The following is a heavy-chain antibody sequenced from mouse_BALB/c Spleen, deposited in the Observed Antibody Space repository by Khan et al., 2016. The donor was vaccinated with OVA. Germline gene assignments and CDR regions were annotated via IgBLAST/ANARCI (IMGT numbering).Heavy chain of an antibody. CDR3: SRYGNYFDY. J-gene: IGHJ2*01. CDR2: IYYSGTI. D-gene: IGHD2-10*02. V-gene: IGHV3-5*02. Sequence: EVQLVETGPGLVKPSQTVSLTCTVTGISITTGNYRWSWIRQFPGNKLEWIGYIYYSGTITYNPSLTSRTTITRDTSKNQFFLEMNSLTAEDTATYYCSRYGNYFDYWGQGTTLTVSS. CDR1: GISITTGNYR.